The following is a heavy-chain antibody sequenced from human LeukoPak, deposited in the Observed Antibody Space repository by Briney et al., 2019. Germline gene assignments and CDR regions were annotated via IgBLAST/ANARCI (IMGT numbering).Heavy chain of an antibody. CDR1: GFTFSSYN. CDR2: ISYDGSNK. CDR3: ARGIAAADSWFDP. Sequence: PGGSLRLSCAAFGFTFSSYNMNWVRQAPGKGLEWVAVISYDGSNKYYADSVKGRFTISRDNSKNTLYLQMNSLRAEDTAVYYCARGIAAADSWFDPWGQGTLVTVSS. D-gene: IGHD6-13*01. J-gene: IGHJ5*02. V-gene: IGHV3-30-3*01.